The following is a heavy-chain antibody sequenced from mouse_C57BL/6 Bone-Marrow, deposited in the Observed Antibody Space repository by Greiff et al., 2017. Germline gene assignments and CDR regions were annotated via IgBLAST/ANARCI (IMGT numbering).Heavy chain of an antibody. D-gene: IGHD2-14*01. CDR1: GYAFTNYL. CDR3: AIGDRLAWFAY. CDR2: INPGSGGT. J-gene: IGHJ3*01. V-gene: IGHV1-54*01. Sequence: VQLQQSGAELVRPGTSVKVSCKASGYAFTNYLIEWVKQRPGQGLEWIGVINPGSGGTNYNEKFKGKATLTADKSSSTAYMQLSSLTSEDSAVYFCAIGDRLAWFAYWGQGTLVTVSA.